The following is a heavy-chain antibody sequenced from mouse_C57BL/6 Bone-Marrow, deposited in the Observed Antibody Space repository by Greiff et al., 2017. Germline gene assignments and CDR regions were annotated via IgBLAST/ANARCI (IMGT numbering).Heavy chain of an antibody. CDR1: GYTFPSYG. Sequence: VQLQQSRAELARPGASVKLSCKASGYTFPSYGISWVKQRTGQGLEWIGEIYPRSGNTYYNEKFKGKATLTADKSSSTAYMELRSLTSEDSAVYFCARLDYYGSSWFAYWGQGALVTVFA. CDR2: IYPRSGNT. D-gene: IGHD1-1*01. J-gene: IGHJ3*01. V-gene: IGHV1-81*01. CDR3: ARLDYYGSSWFAY.